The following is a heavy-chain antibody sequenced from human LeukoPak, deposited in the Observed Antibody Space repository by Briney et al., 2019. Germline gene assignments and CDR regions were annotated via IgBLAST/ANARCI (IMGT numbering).Heavy chain of an antibody. V-gene: IGHV4-59*08. Sequence: KASETLSLTCTVSGGSISSYYRSWVRQPPGKGLEWIGYIYYSGSTNYNPSLKSRVTISVDTSKNQFSLKLSSVTAADTAVYYCARVTAVNDLGCCVPSGQGTLVTVSS. CDR3: ARVTAVNDLGCCVP. D-gene: IGHD6-19*01. J-gene: IGHJ5*02. CDR1: GGSISSYY. CDR2: IYYSGST.